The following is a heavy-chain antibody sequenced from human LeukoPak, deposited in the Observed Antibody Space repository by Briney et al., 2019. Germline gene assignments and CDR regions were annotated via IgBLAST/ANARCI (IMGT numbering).Heavy chain of an antibody. D-gene: IGHD3-16*01. Sequence: GGSLRLSCAASGFSISTFEMNWVRQAPGKGLEWVSVIYSGGSTYYADSVKGRFTISRDNSKNTLCLQINSLGAEDTAVYYWAREGGVGGPWYFDLWGRGTLVTVSS. V-gene: IGHV3-53*01. J-gene: IGHJ2*01. CDR3: AREGGVGGPWYFDL. CDR2: IYSGGST. CDR1: GFSISTFE.